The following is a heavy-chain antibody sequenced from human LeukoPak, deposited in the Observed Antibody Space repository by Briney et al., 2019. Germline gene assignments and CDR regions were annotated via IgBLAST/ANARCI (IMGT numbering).Heavy chain of an antibody. CDR3: ARDGTYCSGGSCYPSFDY. J-gene: IGHJ4*02. CDR2: ISSSGSTI. V-gene: IGHV3-48*04. D-gene: IGHD2-15*01. Sequence: GGSLRLSCAASGFTFSSYSMNWVRQAPGKGLEWVSYISSSGSTIYYADSVKGRFTISRDNAKNSLYLQMNSLRAEDTAVYYCARDGTYCSGGSCYPSFDYWGQGTLVTVSS. CDR1: GFTFSSYS.